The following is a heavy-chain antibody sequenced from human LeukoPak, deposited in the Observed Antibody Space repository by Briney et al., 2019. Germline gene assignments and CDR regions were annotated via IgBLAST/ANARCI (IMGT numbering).Heavy chain of an antibody. V-gene: IGHV1-69*13. CDR1: GGTFSSYA. Sequence: ASVKVSCKASGGTFSSYAISWVRQAPGQGLEWMGGIIPIFGTANYAQKFQGRVTITADESTSTAYMELSSLRSEDTAVYYCAIDAGYYYYYGMDVWGQGTTVTVSS. J-gene: IGHJ6*02. D-gene: IGHD1-14*01. CDR3: AIDAGYYYYYGMDV. CDR2: IIPIFGTA.